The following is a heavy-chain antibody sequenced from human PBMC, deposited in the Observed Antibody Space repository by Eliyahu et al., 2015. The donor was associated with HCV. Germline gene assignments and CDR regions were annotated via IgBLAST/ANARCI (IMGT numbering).Heavy chain of an antibody. Sequence: QVQLVESGGGVVQPGRSLRLSCAASGFTFSSYGXHWVRXAPGKGLEWVXVIWYDGSNKYYADSVKGRFTISRDNSKNTLYLQMNSLRAEDTAVYYCARDNLAYDSSGYYFSWGQGTLVTVSS. CDR2: IWYDGSNK. CDR3: ARDNLAYDSSGYYFS. D-gene: IGHD3-22*01. J-gene: IGHJ4*02. CDR1: GFTFSSYG. V-gene: IGHV3-33*01.